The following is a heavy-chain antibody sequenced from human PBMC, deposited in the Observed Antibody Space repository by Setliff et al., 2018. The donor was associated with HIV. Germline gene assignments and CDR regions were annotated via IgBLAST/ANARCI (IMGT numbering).Heavy chain of an antibody. CDR2: IYTSGST. CDR1: GGSISSYY. V-gene: IGHV4-4*08. J-gene: IGHJ6*03. Sequence: PSETLSLTCTVSGGSISSYYWSWIRQPPGKGLERIGYIYTSGSTNYNPSLKSRVTISVDTSKHQFPLKLSSVTAADTALYYCARVFRVRRVVVVAAAHYYMDVWGKGTTVTVSS. D-gene: IGHD2-15*01. CDR3: ARVFRVRRVVVVAAAHYYMDV.